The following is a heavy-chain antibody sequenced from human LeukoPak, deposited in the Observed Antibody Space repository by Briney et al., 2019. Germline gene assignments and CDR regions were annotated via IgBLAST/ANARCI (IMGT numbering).Heavy chain of an antibody. Sequence: SETLSLTCAVSGGSISSGGYSWGWIRQPPGKGLEWIGYIYHSGSTYYNPSLKSRVTISVDRSKNQFSLKLSSVTAADTAVYYCARGYDFWSGYNDIWGQGTMVTVSS. J-gene: IGHJ3*02. CDR1: GGSISSGGYS. CDR2: IYHSGST. D-gene: IGHD3-3*01. V-gene: IGHV4-30-2*01. CDR3: ARGYDFWSGYNDI.